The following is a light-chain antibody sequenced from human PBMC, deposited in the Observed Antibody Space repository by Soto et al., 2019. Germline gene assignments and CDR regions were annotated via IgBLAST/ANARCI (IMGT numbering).Light chain of an antibody. CDR3: SSYKRSSTLV. Sequence: QSVLTHPASVSGSPGQSITISCTGTSSDVGGYNYVSWYQQHPGKAPKLMIYEVSNRPSGVSNRFSGSKSGNTASLTISGLQAEDEADYYCSSYKRSSTLVFGTGTKLTVL. J-gene: IGLJ1*01. CDR1: SSDVGGYNY. V-gene: IGLV2-14*01. CDR2: EVS.